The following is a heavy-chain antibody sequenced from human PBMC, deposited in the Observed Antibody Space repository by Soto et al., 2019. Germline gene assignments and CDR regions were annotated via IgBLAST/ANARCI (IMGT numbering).Heavy chain of an antibody. V-gene: IGHV4-31*03. D-gene: IGHD2-21*01. CDR3: ATLKKASADY. J-gene: IGHJ4*02. Sequence: SETLSLTCPVSGGSISSGCYYWSWIRQHPGKGLEWIGYIYYSGSTYYNPSLKSRVTISVDTSKNQFSLKLSSVTAADTAVYYCATLKKASADYWGQGTLVTVSS. CDR1: GGSISSGCYY. CDR2: IYYSGST.